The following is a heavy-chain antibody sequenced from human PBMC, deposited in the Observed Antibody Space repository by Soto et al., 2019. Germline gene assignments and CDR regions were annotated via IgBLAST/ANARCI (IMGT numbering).Heavy chain of an antibody. D-gene: IGHD2-15*01. V-gene: IGHV1-69*12. CDR1: GGTFSSYA. Sequence: QVQLVQSGAEVKKPGSSVKVSCKASGGTFSSYAISWVRQAPGQGLEWMGGIIPIFGTANYAQKFQGRVTITADESTSTAYMELSSLRSEDTAVYYCASEPYCSGGSCYSHWGQGTLVTVSS. CDR2: IIPIFGTA. J-gene: IGHJ4*02. CDR3: ASEPYCSGGSCYSH.